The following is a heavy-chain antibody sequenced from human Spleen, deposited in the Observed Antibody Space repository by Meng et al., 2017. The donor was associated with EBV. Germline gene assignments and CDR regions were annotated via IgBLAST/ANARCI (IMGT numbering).Heavy chain of an antibody. CDR3: ARAGYHRPASEY. J-gene: IGHJ4*02. V-gene: IGHV4-4*02. Sequence: VPLQESGPGLVKPSGTLYVTCDLSGGSMSASSCWTWVRQPPGKGLEWIGEIHHSGGTSYNPSLKSRVTISLDMSKDQFSLRLSSVTAADTAVYYCARAGYHRPASEYWGQGTLVTVSS. CDR2: IHHSGGT. D-gene: IGHD2-15*01. CDR1: GGSMSASSC.